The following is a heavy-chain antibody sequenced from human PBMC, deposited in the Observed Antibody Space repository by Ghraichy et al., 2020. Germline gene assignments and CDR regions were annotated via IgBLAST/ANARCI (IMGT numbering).Heavy chain of an antibody. CDR1: GYTLTNYG. CDR2: ISGYNGHA. D-gene: IGHD3-22*01. Sequence: ASVKVSCKVSGYTLTNYGIIWVRQAPGQGLEYMGWISGYNGHANYAQNFQSRVTMTTDTSTSTAYMELRSLRSDDTAMYYCAWATSTWLEGFEYWGQGSLVTVSS. V-gene: IGHV1-18*04. CDR3: AWATSTWLEGFEY. J-gene: IGHJ4*02.